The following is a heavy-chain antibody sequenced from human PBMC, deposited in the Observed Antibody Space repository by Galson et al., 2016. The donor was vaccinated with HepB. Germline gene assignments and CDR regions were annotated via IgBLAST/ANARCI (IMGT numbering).Heavy chain of an antibody. J-gene: IGHJ4*02. Sequence: SLRLSCAASGFTFKTYAMHWVRQAPGKGLDWEAVIWHDGSKKYFADSTKSRFTVSRDNSKNTLYLQMNSLSVEDTAVYYCARGDPWYSSGWGPDYWGQGTLVAVSS. CDR3: ARGDPWYSSGWGPDY. CDR1: GFTFKTYA. V-gene: IGHV3-33*01. D-gene: IGHD6-19*01. CDR2: IWHDGSKK.